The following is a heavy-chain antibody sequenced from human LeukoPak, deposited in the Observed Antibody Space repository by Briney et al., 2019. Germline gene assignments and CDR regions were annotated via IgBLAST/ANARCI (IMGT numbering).Heavy chain of an antibody. CDR1: GFTFSRYA. D-gene: IGHD2-15*01. CDR3: AKVAYCSGGSCYHFDY. J-gene: IGHJ4*02. V-gene: IGHV3-23*01. CDR2: ISGSGGST. Sequence: GGSLRLSCAASGFTFSRYAMSWVRQAPGKGLEWVSAISGSGGSTYYADSVKGRFTISRDNSKNTLYLQMNSLRAEDTAVYYCAKVAYCSGGSCYHFDYWGQGTLVTVSS.